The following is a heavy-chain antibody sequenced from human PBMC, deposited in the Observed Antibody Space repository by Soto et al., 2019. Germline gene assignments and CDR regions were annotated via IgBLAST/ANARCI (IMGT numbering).Heavy chain of an antibody. CDR3: ATLPMVRGVIDWDFDY. CDR1: GGSISSSSYY. J-gene: IGHJ4*02. CDR2: IYYSGST. D-gene: IGHD3-10*01. Sequence: PSETLSLTCTVSGGSISSSSYYWGWIRQPPGKGLERIGSIYYSGSTYYNPSLKSRVTISVDTSKNQFSLKLSSVTAADTAVYYCATLPMVRGVIDWDFDYWGQGTLVTVSS. V-gene: IGHV4-39*01.